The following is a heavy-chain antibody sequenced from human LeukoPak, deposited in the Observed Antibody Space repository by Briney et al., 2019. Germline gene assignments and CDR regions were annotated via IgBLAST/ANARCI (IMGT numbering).Heavy chain of an antibody. D-gene: IGHD3-9*01. CDR1: GFTVSSNY. CDR3: ARAHPYDIGAFDI. CDR2: IYSGGST. Sequence: GGSLRLSCAASGFTVSSNYMSWVRQAPGKGLEWVSVIYSGGSTYYADSVKGRFTISRDNSKNTLYLQMNSLRAEDTAVYYCARAHPYDIGAFDIWGQGTMVTVSS. V-gene: IGHV3-53*01. J-gene: IGHJ3*02.